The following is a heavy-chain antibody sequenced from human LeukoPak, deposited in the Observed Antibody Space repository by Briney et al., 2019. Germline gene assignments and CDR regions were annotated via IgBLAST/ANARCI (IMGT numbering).Heavy chain of an antibody. Sequence: ASVRVSCKAFGYTFTGYYMHWVRQAPGQGLEWMGWINPNSGGTNYAQKFQGRVTMTRDTSISTAYMELSRLRSDDTAVYYCARCRGSGLTGFPNWFDPWGQGTLVTVSS. CDR3: ARCRGSGLTGFPNWFDP. V-gene: IGHV1-2*02. D-gene: IGHD3-10*01. J-gene: IGHJ5*02. CDR2: INPNSGGT. CDR1: GYTFTGYY.